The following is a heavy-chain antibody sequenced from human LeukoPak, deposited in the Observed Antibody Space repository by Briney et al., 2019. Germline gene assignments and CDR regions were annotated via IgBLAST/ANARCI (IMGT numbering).Heavy chain of an antibody. J-gene: IGHJ5*02. V-gene: IGHV4-34*01. CDR2: INHSGST. D-gene: IGHD4-17*01. CDR1: GGSFSGYY. CDR3: ARGNPSTTVTTPLGWFDP. Sequence: SETLSLTCAVYGGSFSGYYWSWIRQPPGKGLEWIGEINHSGSTNYNPSLKSRVTISVDTSKNQFPLKLSSVTAADTAVYYCARGNPSTTVTTPLGWFDPWGQGTLVTVSS.